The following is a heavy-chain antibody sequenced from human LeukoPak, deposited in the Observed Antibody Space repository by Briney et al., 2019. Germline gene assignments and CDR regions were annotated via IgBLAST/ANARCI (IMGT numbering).Heavy chain of an antibody. CDR2: IYTSGST. Sequence: SETLSLTCTVSGGSISSYYWSWIRQPPGKGLEWIGYIYTSGSTNYNPSLKSRVTISVDTSKNQFSLKLSSVTAADTAVYYCARHAHYYDSSGYYYYFDYWGQGTLVTVFS. CDR3: ARHAHYYDSSGYYYYFDY. CDR1: GGSISSYY. D-gene: IGHD3-22*01. J-gene: IGHJ4*02. V-gene: IGHV4-4*09.